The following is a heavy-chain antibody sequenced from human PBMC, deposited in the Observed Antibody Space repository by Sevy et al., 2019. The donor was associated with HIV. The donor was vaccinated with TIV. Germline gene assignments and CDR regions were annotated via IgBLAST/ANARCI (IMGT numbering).Heavy chain of an antibody. CDR3: VRAIQSEGSF. D-gene: IGHD2-2*02. CDR1: GFILETYW. J-gene: IGHJ4*02. V-gene: IGHV3-7*04. Sequence: GGALRLSCAASGFILETYWMNWVRQAPGKPLEWVTNIKEDDTVKYFVDSVKGRFTTFRANGRNLVYIVMNNLTVEDTALYYCVRAIQSEGSFWGQGTLVTVSS. CDR2: IKEDDTVK.